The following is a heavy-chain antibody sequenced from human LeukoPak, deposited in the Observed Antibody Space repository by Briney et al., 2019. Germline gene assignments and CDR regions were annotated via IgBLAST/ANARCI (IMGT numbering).Heavy chain of an antibody. CDR2: INHSGST. CDR1: GGSFSGYY. D-gene: IGHD2-15*01. V-gene: IGHV4-34*01. CDR3: ARGKIVVVAAKNWFDP. J-gene: IGHJ5*02. Sequence: MTSETLSLTCAVYGGSFSGYYWSWIRQPPGKGLEWIGEINHSGSTNYNPSLKSRVTISVDTSKNQFSLKLSSVTAADTAVYYCARGKIVVVAAKNWFDPWGQGTLVTVSS.